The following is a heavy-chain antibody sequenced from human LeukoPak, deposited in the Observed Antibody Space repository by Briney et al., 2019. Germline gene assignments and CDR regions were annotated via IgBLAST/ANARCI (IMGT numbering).Heavy chain of an antibody. V-gene: IGHV3-11*01. CDR1: GFTFSGYY. CDR3: ARDLLYGVRGGNGY. CDR2: ISSSGSTI. J-gene: IGHJ4*02. Sequence: PGGSLRLSCAASGFTFSGYYMSRIRQAPGKGLEWVSYISSSGSTIYYADSVKGRFTICRDNAKNSLYLQMNSLRAEDTAVYYCARDLLYGVRGGNGYWGQGTLVTVSS. D-gene: IGHD3-10*01.